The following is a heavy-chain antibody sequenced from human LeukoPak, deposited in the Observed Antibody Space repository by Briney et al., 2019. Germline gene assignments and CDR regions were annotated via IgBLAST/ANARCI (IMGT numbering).Heavy chain of an antibody. V-gene: IGHV1-8*03. J-gene: IGHJ6*03. Sequence: ASVKVSCKASGYTFTSYDINWVRQATGQGLEWMGWMNPNSGNTGYAQKFQGRVTITRNTSISTAYMELSSLRSEDTAVYYCARAPVVVVPAARHYYYYMDVWGKGTTVTVSS. D-gene: IGHD2-2*01. CDR2: MNPNSGNT. CDR1: GYTFTSYD. CDR3: ARAPVVVVPAARHYYYYMDV.